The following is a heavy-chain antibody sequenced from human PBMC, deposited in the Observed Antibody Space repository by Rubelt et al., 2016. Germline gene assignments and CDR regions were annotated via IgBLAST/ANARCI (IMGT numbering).Heavy chain of an antibody. V-gene: IGHV4-59*01. CDR2: IYNTGST. Sequence: QVQLQESGPGLVKPSETLSLTCTVSGGSITSYHWSWIRQPPGKGLEWVGYIYNTGSTKHNPSRNGRVTIAGATSKGQRCLKLKSVTAADTAVYYCAKAEVVSSWYDNWFDPWGQGTLVTVSS. D-gene: IGHD6-13*01. J-gene: IGHJ5*02. CDR3: AKAEVVSSWYDNWFDP. CDR1: GGSITSYH.